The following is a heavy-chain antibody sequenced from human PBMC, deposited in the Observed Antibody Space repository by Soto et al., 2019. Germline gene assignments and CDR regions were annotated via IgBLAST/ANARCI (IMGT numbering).Heavy chain of an antibody. V-gene: IGHV1-18*01. D-gene: IGHD4-17*01. CDR2: ISAYNGNT. CDR3: ARVNGDLDYYYYYYMDV. Sequence: GASVKVSCKASGYTFTSYGISWVRQAPGQGLEWMGWISAYNGNTNYAQKLQGRVTMTTDTSTSTAYMELRSLRSDDTAVYYCARVNGDLDYYYYYYMDVWGKATTVTVSS. J-gene: IGHJ6*03. CDR1: GYTFTSYG.